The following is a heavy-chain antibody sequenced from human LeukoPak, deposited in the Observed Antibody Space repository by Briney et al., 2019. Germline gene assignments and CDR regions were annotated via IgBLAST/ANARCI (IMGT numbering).Heavy chain of an antibody. J-gene: IGHJ4*02. V-gene: IGHV4-59*01. CDR3: ARNGRDGYNFGYYFDY. CDR2: IYYSGST. D-gene: IGHD5-24*01. Sequence: SETLSLTCTVSGGSISSYYWSWIRQPPGKGLEWIGYIYYSGSTNYNPSLKSRVTISVDTSKNQFSLKLSSVTAADTAVYYCARNGRDGYNFGYYFDYWGQGTLVTVSS. CDR1: GGSISSYY.